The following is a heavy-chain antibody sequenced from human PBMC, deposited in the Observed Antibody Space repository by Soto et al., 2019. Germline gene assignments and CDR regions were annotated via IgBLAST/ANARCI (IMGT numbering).Heavy chain of an antibody. J-gene: IGHJ4*02. CDR2: IYPGDSDT. D-gene: IGHD3-22*01. V-gene: IGHV5-51*01. CDR1: GYTFTDYW. Sequence: GESLKSSCKGSGYTFTDYWIGWVRQLPGKGLEWMGIIYPGDSDTRYSPSFRGHVTISVTKSITTVFLQWSSLRASDTAMYYCARQIYDSDTGPNFQYYFDSWGQGTPVTVSS. CDR3: ARQIYDSDTGPNFQYYFDS.